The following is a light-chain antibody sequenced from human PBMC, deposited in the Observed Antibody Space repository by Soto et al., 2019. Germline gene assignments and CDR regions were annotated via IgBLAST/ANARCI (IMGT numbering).Light chain of an antibody. J-gene: IGKJ2*01. CDR3: QHFGSSPLYT. CDR1: QTVTGSH. CDR2: GAF. Sequence: VLTQSPGTLSLSPGDRATLSCRASQTVTGSHLTWYQYKPGQAPRLLIYGAFSRATGIPDRFSGSGSGTDFTLTISRLEPEDFAVYYCQHFGSSPLYTFGPGTKLEIK. V-gene: IGKV3-20*01.